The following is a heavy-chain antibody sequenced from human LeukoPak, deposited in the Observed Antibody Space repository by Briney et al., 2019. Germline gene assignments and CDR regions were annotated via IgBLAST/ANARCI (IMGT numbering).Heavy chain of an antibody. D-gene: IGHD1-26*01. CDR1: GFTFSSYA. CDR3: ARWWELLAAFDI. V-gene: IGHV3-64*01. Sequence: GGSLRLSCAASGFTFSSYAMHWVRQAPGKGLEYVSAIRSNGGSTYYANSVKGRFTISRDNSKNTLYLQMGSLRAEDMAVYYCARWWELLAAFDIWGQGTMVTVSS. J-gene: IGHJ3*02. CDR2: IRSNGGST.